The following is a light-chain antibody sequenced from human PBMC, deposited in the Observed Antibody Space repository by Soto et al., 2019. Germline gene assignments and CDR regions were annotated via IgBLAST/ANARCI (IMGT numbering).Light chain of an antibody. J-gene: IGKJ4*01. Sequence: EIAMTQSPATLSVSPGERATLSCRASQSVSSNLAWYQQKPGQAPRLLIYGASTRATGIPARFSGSGSGTEFTLTISSLQPDDFATYYCQQYNNYPRTFGGGTKV. CDR2: GAS. CDR1: QSVSSN. CDR3: QQYNNYPRT. V-gene: IGKV3-15*01.